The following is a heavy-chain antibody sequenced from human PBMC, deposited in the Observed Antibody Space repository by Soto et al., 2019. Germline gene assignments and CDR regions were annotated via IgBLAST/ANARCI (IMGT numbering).Heavy chain of an antibody. Sequence: SVKVSCKASGGTFSSYAISWVRQAPGQGLGWMGGIIPIFGTANYAQKFQGRVTITADESTSTAYMELSSLRSEDTAVYYCARYCSGGSCYSRYGMDVWGQGATVTVSS. V-gene: IGHV1-69*13. CDR1: GGTFSSYA. D-gene: IGHD2-15*01. CDR2: IIPIFGTA. J-gene: IGHJ6*02. CDR3: ARYCSGGSCYSRYGMDV.